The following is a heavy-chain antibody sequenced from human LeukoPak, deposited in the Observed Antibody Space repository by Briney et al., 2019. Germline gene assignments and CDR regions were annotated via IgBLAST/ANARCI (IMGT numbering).Heavy chain of an antibody. CDR2: INPNSGGT. V-gene: IGHV1-2*04. CDR1: GYTFTGYY. D-gene: IGHD6-19*01. Sequence: GASVKVSCTASGYTFTGYYMHWVRQAPGQGLEWMGWINPNSGGTNYAQKFQGWVTMTRDTSISTAYMELSRLRSDDTAVYYCARQYSSGWYVDYWGQGTLVTVSS. CDR3: ARQYSSGWYVDY. J-gene: IGHJ4*02.